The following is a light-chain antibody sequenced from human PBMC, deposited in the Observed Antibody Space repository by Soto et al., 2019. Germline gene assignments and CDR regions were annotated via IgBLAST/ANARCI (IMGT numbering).Light chain of an antibody. V-gene: IGKV1-39*01. CDR2: AAS. CDR3: QQSYSTPPLT. CDR1: QSISSY. Sequence: DIQMTQSPSSLSASVGDRGTLTFRASQSISSYLNWYQQKPGKAPKLLIYAASSLQSGVPSRFSGSGSGTDFTLTISSLQPEDFATYYCQQSYSTPPLTFGGGTKVDI. J-gene: IGKJ4*01.